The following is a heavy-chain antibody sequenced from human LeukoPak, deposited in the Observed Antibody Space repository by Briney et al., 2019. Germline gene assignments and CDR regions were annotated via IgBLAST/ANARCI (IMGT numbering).Heavy chain of an antibody. J-gene: IGHJ4*02. D-gene: IGHD5-24*01. Sequence: SETLSLTCAVYGGSFNGYYWSWIRQPPGKGLEWIGEINHSGSTNNNPSLKSRVTISVDTSKNQFSLKLSSVTAADTAVYYCAPRWLQEYYFDYWGQGTLVTVSS. CDR2: INHSGST. CDR3: APRWLQEYYFDY. CDR1: GGSFNGYY. V-gene: IGHV4-34*01.